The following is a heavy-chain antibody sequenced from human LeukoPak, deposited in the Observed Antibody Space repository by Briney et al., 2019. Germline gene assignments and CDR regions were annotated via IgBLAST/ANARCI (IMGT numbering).Heavy chain of an antibody. V-gene: IGHV4-30-2*01. Sequence: PSETLSLTCAVSGGSISSGGYSWSWIRQPPGKGLEWIGYIYHSGSTYYNPSLKSRVTISADRSKNQFSLKLSSVTAADTAVYYCARVAAAGAYWFDPWGQGTLVTVSS. CDR2: IYHSGST. CDR1: GGSISSGGYS. J-gene: IGHJ5*02. D-gene: IGHD6-13*01. CDR3: ARVAAAGAYWFDP.